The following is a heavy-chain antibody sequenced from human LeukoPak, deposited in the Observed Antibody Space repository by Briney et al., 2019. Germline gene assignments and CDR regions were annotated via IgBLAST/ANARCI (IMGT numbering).Heavy chain of an antibody. V-gene: IGHV4-59*01. J-gene: IGHJ6*03. CDR2: IYYSGST. CDR3: ARGWGDIFSRYYYMDV. D-gene: IGHD3-9*01. CDR1: GGSISSYY. Sequence: PSETLSLTCTVSGGSISSYYWSWIRQPPGKGLEWIGYIYYSGSTNYNPSLKSRVTISVDTSKNQFSLKLSSVTAADTAVYYCARGWGDIFSRYYYMDVWGKGTTVTVSS.